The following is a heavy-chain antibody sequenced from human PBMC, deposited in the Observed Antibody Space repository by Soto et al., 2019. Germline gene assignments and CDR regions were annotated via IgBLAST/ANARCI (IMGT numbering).Heavy chain of an antibody. CDR2: IDGVGAGT. J-gene: IGHJ4*02. V-gene: IGHV3-74*01. CDR1: GFTFTNYW. Sequence: EVQLVQSGGGSVQPGGSLRLSCAASGFTFTNYWMHWVRQVPGKGLVWVSRIDGVGAGTSYSDSVRGGFTISRDNAENMWYLQRNSLRAEDTAVYYCTTVFDFLGQGTVVTVSS. CDR3: TTVFDF.